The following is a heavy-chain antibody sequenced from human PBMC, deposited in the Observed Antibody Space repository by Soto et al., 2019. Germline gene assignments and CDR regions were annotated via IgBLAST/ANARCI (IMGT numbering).Heavy chain of an antibody. Sequence: ETLSLTCTVSAGSISNYYWSWIRQPPGKGLEWIGYIYYRGSTNYNPSLKSRVTISVDTSKNQFSLKLSSVTAADTAVYYCARDSGRMYYDSWSGYDYGMDVWGQGTTVTVSS. J-gene: IGHJ6*02. D-gene: IGHD3-3*01. V-gene: IGHV4-59*01. CDR2: IYYRGST. CDR1: AGSISNYY. CDR3: ARDSGRMYYDSWSGYDYGMDV.